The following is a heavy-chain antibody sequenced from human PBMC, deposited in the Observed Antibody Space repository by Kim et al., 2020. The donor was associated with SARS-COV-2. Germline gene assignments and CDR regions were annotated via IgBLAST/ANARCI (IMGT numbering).Heavy chain of an antibody. CDR3: ARDQDGSGSYSLNWFDP. J-gene: IGHJ5*02. D-gene: IGHD3-10*01. Sequence: VKGRFTISRDNAKNSLYLQMNSLRAEDTAVYYCARDQDGSGSYSLNWFDPWGQGTLVTVSS. V-gene: IGHV3-21*01.